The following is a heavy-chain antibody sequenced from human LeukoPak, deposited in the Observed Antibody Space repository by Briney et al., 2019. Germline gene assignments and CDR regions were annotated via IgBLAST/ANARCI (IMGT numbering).Heavy chain of an antibody. V-gene: IGHV1-2*02. Sequence: GASVTVSCKASGYTFTDYYIHWVRQAPGQGLEWMGWISPYDGDTRSAQKFQGRVTMSRDTSVSAVYMELGRLTSDDTAIYYCARDGRDIYDSSDYYIDAFDLWGQGTMVTVSS. CDR3: ARDGRDIYDSSDYYIDAFDL. CDR2: ISPYDGDT. J-gene: IGHJ3*01. CDR1: GYTFTDYY. D-gene: IGHD3-22*01.